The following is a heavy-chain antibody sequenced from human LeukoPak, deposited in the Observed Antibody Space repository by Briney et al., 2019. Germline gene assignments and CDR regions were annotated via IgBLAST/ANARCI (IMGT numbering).Heavy chain of an antibody. D-gene: IGHD3-3*01. J-gene: IGHJ4*02. V-gene: IGHV4-4*07. Sequence: KPSETLSLTCTVSGGSISSYYWSWIRQPAGKGLEWIGRIYTSGSTNYNPSLKSRVTMSVDTSKNQFSLKLSSVTAADTAVYYCARFHYDFWSGYSSFDYWGQGTLVTVSS. CDR2: IYTSGST. CDR3: ARFHYDFWSGYSSFDY. CDR1: GGSISSYY.